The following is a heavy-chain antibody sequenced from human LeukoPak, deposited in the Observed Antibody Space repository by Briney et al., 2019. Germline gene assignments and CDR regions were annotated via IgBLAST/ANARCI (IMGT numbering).Heavy chain of an antibody. V-gene: IGHV1-2*02. Sequence: WASVKVSCKASGYTFTSYGISWVRQAPGQGLEWMGWINPNSGDTDYAQKFQGRVTMTRDTSISTAYMELSRLRSDDTAVYYCARGGTRDCSSTSCYGIRGADYWGQGTLVTVSS. CDR2: INPNSGDT. CDR1: GYTFTSYG. CDR3: ARGGTRDCSSTSCYGIRGADY. D-gene: IGHD2-2*01. J-gene: IGHJ4*02.